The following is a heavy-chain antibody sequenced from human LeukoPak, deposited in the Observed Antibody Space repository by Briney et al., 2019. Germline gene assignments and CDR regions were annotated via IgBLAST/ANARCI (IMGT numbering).Heavy chain of an antibody. V-gene: IGHV3-23*01. CDR2: ISGSGGST. D-gene: IGHD3-10*01. J-gene: IGHJ6*02. CDR3: AKCQTLNEVLLWFGESYNYGMDV. Sequence: GGSLRLSCAASGFTFSSYAMSWVRQAPGKGLEWVSAISGSGGSTYYADSVKGRFTISRDNSKNTLYLQMNSLRAEDTAVYYCAKCQTLNEVLLWFGESYNYGMDVWGQGTTVTVSS. CDR1: GFTFSSYA.